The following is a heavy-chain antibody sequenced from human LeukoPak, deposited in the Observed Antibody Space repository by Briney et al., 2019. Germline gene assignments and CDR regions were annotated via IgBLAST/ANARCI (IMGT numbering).Heavy chain of an antibody. V-gene: IGHV3-21*01. CDR1: GFTFDDYA. J-gene: IGHJ6*03. CDR2: ISSSSSYI. CDR3: ARVGSNPHSHYYYMDV. D-gene: IGHD6-13*01. Sequence: PGGSLRLSCAASGFTFDDYAMHWVRQAPGKGLEWVSSISSSSSYIYYADSVKGRFTISRDNAKNSLYLQMNSLRAEDTAVYYCARVGSNPHSHYYYMDVWGKGTTVTVSS.